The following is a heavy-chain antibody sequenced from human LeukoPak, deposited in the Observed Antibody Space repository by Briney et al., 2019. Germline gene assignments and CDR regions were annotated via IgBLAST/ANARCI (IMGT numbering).Heavy chain of an antibody. V-gene: IGHV1-2*02. CDR2: INPNTGDT. Sequence: ASVKVSCKASGYTFTGYYVHWVRQAAGQGLEWMGWINPNTGDTNYAQKFQGRVTMTRDTSINTAYMDLSGLRSDDTAVYYCSRYYRYFDYWGQGTLVTVSS. J-gene: IGHJ4*02. D-gene: IGHD3-10*01. CDR1: GYTFTGYY. CDR3: SRYYRYFDY.